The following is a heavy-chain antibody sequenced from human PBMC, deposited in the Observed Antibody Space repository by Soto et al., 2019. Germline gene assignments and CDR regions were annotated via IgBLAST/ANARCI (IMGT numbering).Heavy chain of an antibody. J-gene: IGHJ6*02. Sequence: SETLSLTCTVSGGSISSSSYYWGWIRQPPGKGLEWIGSIYYSGSTYYNPSLKSRVTISVDTSKNQFSLKLSSVTAADTAVYYCARLDGTVTTGFYHYYGMDVWGQGTTVTVSS. CDR2: IYYSGST. CDR3: ARLDGTVTTGFYHYYGMDV. D-gene: IGHD4-4*01. V-gene: IGHV4-39*01. CDR1: GGSISSSSYY.